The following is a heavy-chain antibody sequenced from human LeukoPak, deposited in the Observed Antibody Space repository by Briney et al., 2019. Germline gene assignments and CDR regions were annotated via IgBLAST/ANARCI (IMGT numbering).Heavy chain of an antibody. CDR2: IYYSGST. J-gene: IGHJ4*02. Sequence: SETLPLTCTVSGGSISKSSFYWGWIRQPPGKGLEWIGSIYYSGSTYYNPSLKSRVTISVDTSKNQFSLKLSSVTAADTAVYYCASRKLGNDYWGQGTLVTVSS. CDR1: GGSISKSSFY. CDR3: ASRKLGNDY. V-gene: IGHV4-39*07. D-gene: IGHD7-27*01.